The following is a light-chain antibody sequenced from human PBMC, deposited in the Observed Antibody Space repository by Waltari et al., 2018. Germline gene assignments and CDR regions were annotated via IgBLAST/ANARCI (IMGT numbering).Light chain of an antibody. Sequence: HSALTQPPSASGSPGQSVTISCTGTSSDVGGYDYVSWYQQHPGKAPKLIISEVTKRPSGVPDRFSGSKSGNMASLTVSGLQADDEADYYCSSFAGSNNYVFGTGTKVTVL. CDR3: SSFAGSNNYV. CDR2: EVT. V-gene: IGLV2-8*01. J-gene: IGLJ1*01. CDR1: SSDVGGYDY.